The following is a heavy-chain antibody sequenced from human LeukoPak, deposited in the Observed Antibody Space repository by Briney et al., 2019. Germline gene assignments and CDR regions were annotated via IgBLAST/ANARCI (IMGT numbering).Heavy chain of an antibody. CDR1: GYTFTGYY. CDR2: INPNSGGT. J-gene: IGHJ3*02. V-gene: IGHV1-2*02. D-gene: IGHD6-6*01. Sequence: ASVKVSCKASGYTFTGYYMHWVRQAPGQGLEWMGWINPNSGGTNYAQKFQGRVTMTRDTSISTAYMELSRLRSDDTAVYYCARDIGIAARPRSAFDIWGRGTMVTVPS. CDR3: ARDIGIAARPRSAFDI.